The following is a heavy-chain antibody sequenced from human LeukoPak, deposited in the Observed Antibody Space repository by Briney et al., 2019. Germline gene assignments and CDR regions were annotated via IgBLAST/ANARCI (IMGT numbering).Heavy chain of an antibody. CDR3: AKDMYDGWPRDYYGMDV. D-gene: IGHD2-8*01. CDR2: ISGSGGST. CDR1: GFTFSSYG. Sequence: GRSLRLSCAASGFTFSSYGMHWVRQAPGKGLEWVSAISGSGGSTYYADSVEGRFTISRDNSKNTLYLQMNSLRAEDTAVYYCAKDMYDGWPRDYYGMDVWGQGTTVTVSS. J-gene: IGHJ6*02. V-gene: IGHV3-23*01.